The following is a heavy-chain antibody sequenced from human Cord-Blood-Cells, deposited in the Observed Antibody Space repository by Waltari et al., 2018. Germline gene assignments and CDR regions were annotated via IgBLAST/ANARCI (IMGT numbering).Heavy chain of an antibody. CDR1: GGSFSGSY. V-gene: IGHV4-34*01. D-gene: IGHD2-8*02. CDR2: INHSGST. CDR3: ARDYCTGGVCYWYFDL. J-gene: IGHJ2*01. Sequence: QVQLQQWGAGLLKPSETLSLTCAVYGGSFSGSYWSWNRQPPGKGLEWIGEINHSGSTNYNPSLKRRVTISVDTSNNQFSLKLSSVTAADTAVYYCARDYCTGGVCYWYFDLWGRGTLVTVSS.